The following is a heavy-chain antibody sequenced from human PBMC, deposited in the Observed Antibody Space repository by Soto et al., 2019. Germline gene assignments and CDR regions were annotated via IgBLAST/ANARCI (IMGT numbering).Heavy chain of an antibody. D-gene: IGHD6-6*01. CDR3: AIIAARVFDY. Sequence: QLQLQESGPGLVKPSETLSLTCTVSGGSISSSSYYWGWIRQPPGKGLEWIGSIYYSGRTYYNPSLKSRVTISVDTSKNQFSLKLSSVTAADTAVYYCAIIAARVFDYWGQGTLVTVSS. CDR2: IYYSGRT. J-gene: IGHJ4*02. V-gene: IGHV4-39*01. CDR1: GGSISSSSYY.